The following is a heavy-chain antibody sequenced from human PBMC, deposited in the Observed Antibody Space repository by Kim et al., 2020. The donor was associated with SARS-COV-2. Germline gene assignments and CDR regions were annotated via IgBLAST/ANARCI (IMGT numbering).Heavy chain of an antibody. J-gene: IGHJ6*02. CDR1: GYSFTSYW. CDR3: ARVYDSSGYQTRTYYYGMDV. Sequence: GESLKISCKGSGYSFTSYWIGWVRQMPGKGLEWMGIIYPGDSDTRYSPSFQGQVTISADKSISTAYLQWSSLKASDTAMYYCARVYDSSGYQTRTYYYGMDVWGQGTTVTVSS. V-gene: IGHV5-51*01. CDR2: IYPGDSDT. D-gene: IGHD3-22*01.